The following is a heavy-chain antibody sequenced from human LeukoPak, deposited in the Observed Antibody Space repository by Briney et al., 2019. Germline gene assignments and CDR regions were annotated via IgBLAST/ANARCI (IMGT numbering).Heavy chain of an antibody. CDR1: GGSISSGSYY. CDR3: ARPSITMVRGVNPGDNWFDP. D-gene: IGHD3-10*01. CDR2: IYTSGST. J-gene: IGHJ5*02. Sequence: SETLSLTCTVSGGSISSGSYYWSWIRQPAGKGLEWIGRIYTSGSTNYNPPLKSRVTISVDTSKNQFSLKLSSVTAADTAVYYCARPSITMVRGVNPGDNWFDPWGQGTLVTVSS. V-gene: IGHV4-61*02.